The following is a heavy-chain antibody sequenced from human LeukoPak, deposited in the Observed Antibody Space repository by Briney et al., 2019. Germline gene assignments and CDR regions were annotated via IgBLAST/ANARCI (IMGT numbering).Heavy chain of an antibody. D-gene: IGHD3/OR15-3a*01. CDR2: ISSSSSYI. CDR1: GFTFSSYS. V-gene: IGHV3-21*01. J-gene: IGHJ4*02. Sequence: NAGGSLRLSCAASGFTFSSYSMDWVRQAPGKGLEWVSSISSSSSYIYYADSVKGRFTISRDNAKNSLYLQMNSLRVEDTAVYYCARDLGLLEDYWGQGTLVTVSS. CDR3: ARDLGLLEDY.